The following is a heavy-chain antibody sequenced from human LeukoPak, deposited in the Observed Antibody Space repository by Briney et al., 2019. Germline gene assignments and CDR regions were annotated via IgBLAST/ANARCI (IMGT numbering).Heavy chain of an antibody. V-gene: IGHV1-69*05. CDR3: ARPSVPYYYDSSGYSLTFDY. Sequence: ASVKVSCNASGGTFSSYAISWVRQAPGQRLEWMGRIIPIFGTANYAQKFQGRVTITTDESTSTAYMELSSLRSEDTAVYYCARPSVPYYYDSSGYSLTFDYWGQGTLVTVSS. CDR2: IIPIFGTA. D-gene: IGHD3-22*01. CDR1: GGTFSSYA. J-gene: IGHJ4*02.